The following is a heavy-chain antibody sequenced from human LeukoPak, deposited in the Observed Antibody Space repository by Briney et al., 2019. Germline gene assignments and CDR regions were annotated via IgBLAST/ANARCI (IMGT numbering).Heavy chain of an antibody. CDR3: ARDSLYSSSSGEYDY. CDR2: ISSSSSYI. CDR1: GFTFSSYS. J-gene: IGHJ4*02. Sequence: GGSLRLSCAASGFTFSSYSMNWVRQAPGKGLEWVSSISSSSSYIYYADSVKGRFTISRDNAKNSLYLQMNCLRAEDTAVYYCARDSLYSSSSGEYDYWGQGTLVTVSS. V-gene: IGHV3-21*01. D-gene: IGHD6-6*01.